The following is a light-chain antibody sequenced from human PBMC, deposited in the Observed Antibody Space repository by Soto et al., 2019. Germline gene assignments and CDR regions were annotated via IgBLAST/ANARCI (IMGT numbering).Light chain of an antibody. CDR2: DVN. CDR1: SSDIGAYNF. J-gene: IGLJ2*01. V-gene: IGLV2-14*03. CDR3: PHWTTSPTMI. Sequence: QPVLTQPASVSGSPGQSITISCTGTSSDIGAYNFVSWYQQHPGKAPKLMLYDVNIRPSGVSNRFSGAKSGNTASLPISGLQAEDGVDYYSPHWTTSPTMIFGGGTQLTVL.